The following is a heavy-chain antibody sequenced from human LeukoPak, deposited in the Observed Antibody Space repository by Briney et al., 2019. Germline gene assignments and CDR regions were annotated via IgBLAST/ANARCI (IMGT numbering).Heavy chain of an antibody. J-gene: IGHJ3*02. Sequence: GGSLRLSCATSGFTFSSYAMSWVRQAPGKGLEWVSGISGDNTDYADSVKGRFTISRDSSKNTLYLQMNSLRADDTAVYYCAKALGSSSQYSFDIWGQGTVVTVSS. CDR3: AKALGSSSQYSFDI. D-gene: IGHD6-13*01. V-gene: IGHV3-23*01. CDR1: GFTFSSYA. CDR2: ISGDNT.